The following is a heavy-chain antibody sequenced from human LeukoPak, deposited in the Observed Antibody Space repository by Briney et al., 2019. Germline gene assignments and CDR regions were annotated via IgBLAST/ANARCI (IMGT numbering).Heavy chain of an antibody. CDR3: ARDWAVNSGYRRLHFDY. Sequence: SVKVSCKASGYTFTGHLVHWVRQAPGQGLQWMGWINPDSGGTYYAQKLQGRVTMTTDTSTSTVYMELRSLRSDDTAVYYCARDWAVNSGYRRLHFDYWGQGTLVTVSS. V-gene: IGHV1-18*04. D-gene: IGHD5-12*01. CDR2: INPDSGGT. J-gene: IGHJ4*02. CDR1: GYTFTGHL.